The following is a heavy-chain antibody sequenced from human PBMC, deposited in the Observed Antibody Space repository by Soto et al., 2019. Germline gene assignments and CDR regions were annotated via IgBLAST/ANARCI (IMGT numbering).Heavy chain of an antibody. CDR3: ARGLITGSHYSGGWYYFDS. J-gene: IGHJ4*02. Sequence: SETLSLTCAVYGGSFSGYSWTWIRQTPGKGLQWIGQINHSGSASYNPSLKSRVTISVHTSNSQFSLELSSVTAADTAVYYCARGLITGSHYSGGWYYFDSWGQGTQVTVSS. D-gene: IGHD6-19*01. CDR2: INHSGSA. V-gene: IGHV4-34*01. CDR1: GGSFSGYS.